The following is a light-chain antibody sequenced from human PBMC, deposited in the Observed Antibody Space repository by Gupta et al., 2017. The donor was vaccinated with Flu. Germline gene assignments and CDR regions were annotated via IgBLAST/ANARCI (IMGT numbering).Light chain of an antibody. V-gene: IGKV3-11*01. CDR3: QLRSSSPPTWT. CDR2: DTS. CDR1: QSIGQY. J-gene: IGKJ1*01. Sequence: EMALTHYPVTLSLSPGERATLSCRASQSIGQYLAWYQLKPGQPPRLLIYDTSNRATDVPDRFSGVGSGSDFTLTISRVEPEDFAVYYCQLRSSSPPTWTFGQGSRVEI.